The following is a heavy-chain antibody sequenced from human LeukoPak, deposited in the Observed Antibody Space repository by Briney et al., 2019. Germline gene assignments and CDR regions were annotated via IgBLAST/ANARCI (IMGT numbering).Heavy chain of an antibody. V-gene: IGHV3-49*04. CDR2: IRSKAYGGTT. CDR1: GFTFGDYA. CDR3: TRVSPYYYGSMSYSTSYYFDY. D-gene: IGHD3-10*01. Sequence: GGSLRLSCTASGFTFGDYAMSWVRQAPGKGLEWVGFIRSKAYGGTTEYAASVKGRFTISRDDSKSIAYLQMNSLKTEDTAVYYCTRVSPYYYGSMSYSTSYYFDYWGQGTLVTVSS. J-gene: IGHJ4*02.